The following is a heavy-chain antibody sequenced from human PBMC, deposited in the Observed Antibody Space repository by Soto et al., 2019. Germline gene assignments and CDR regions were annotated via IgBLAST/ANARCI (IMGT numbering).Heavy chain of an antibody. Sequence: EVQLVESGGGLVKPGGSLRLSCAASGFTFGRYTMNWVRQAPGKGLEWVSAISSISHYIYYADSVRGRFTISRDNTQNTLSLHMDSLRAEDTALYYCAREVGFGSSSSSSDYFDSWGQGTLVAVSS. V-gene: IGHV3-21*01. CDR3: AREVGFGSSSSSSDYFDS. D-gene: IGHD6-6*01. CDR2: ISSISHYI. CDR1: GFTFGRYT. J-gene: IGHJ4*02.